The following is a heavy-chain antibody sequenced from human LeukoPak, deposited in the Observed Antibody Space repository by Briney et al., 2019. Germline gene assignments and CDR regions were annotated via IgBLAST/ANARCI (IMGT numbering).Heavy chain of an antibody. CDR2: ISGSGGST. J-gene: IGHJ2*01. CDR1: GFTFSSYA. V-gene: IGHV3-23*01. CDR3: AKARLRSNWYFDL. D-gene: IGHD2/OR15-2a*01. Sequence: SGGSLILSCAASGFTFSSYAMSWVRQAPGKGLEWVSAISGSGGSTYYADSVKGRFTISRDNSKNTLYLQMNSLRAEDTAVYYCAKARLRSNWYFDLWGRGTLVTVSS.